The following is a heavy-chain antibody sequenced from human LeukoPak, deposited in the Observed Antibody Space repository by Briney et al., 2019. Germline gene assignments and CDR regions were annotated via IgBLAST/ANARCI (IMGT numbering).Heavy chain of an antibody. Sequence: PGGSLIVSCAASGFTFSSYWMTWVRQAPGKGLEGVANIKQDGSQKFYLDSVKGRFTISRDNAKESLFLQMNSLRAEDTAVYYCARHYDSTAYSLDYWGQGTLVTVSS. CDR1: GFTFSSYW. CDR2: IKQDGSQK. V-gene: IGHV3-7*01. CDR3: ARHYDSTAYSLDY. J-gene: IGHJ4*02. D-gene: IGHD3-22*01.